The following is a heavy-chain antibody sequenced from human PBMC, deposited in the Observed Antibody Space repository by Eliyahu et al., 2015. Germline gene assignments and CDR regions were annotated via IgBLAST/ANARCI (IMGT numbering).Heavy chain of an antibody. CDR2: IRYKAYGGTT. D-gene: IGHD6-13*01. Sequence: EVQLVESGGGLVEPGRSLRLSCTASGFXFXYYTMNWFRQTPGKGLEWVGFIRYKAYGGTTEYAASVKGRFAISRDDSKSIAYLQMNSLKTDDTAVYYCTRGGSVGTPNYFDYWGQGTLVTVSP. J-gene: IGHJ4*02. CDR1: GFXFXYYT. CDR3: TRGGSVGTPNYFDY. V-gene: IGHV3-49*03.